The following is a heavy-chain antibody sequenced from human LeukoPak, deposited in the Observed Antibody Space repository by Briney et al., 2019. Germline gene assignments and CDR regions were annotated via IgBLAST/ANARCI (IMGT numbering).Heavy chain of an antibody. CDR3: VKTMTGYFSDGFDI. D-gene: IGHD3-9*01. CDR2: INQDGSEK. Sequence: PGGSLSLSCAASGFTFSTYWMSWVRQAPGKGLEWMANINQDGSEKYCVDSVKGRFTISRDNAKNSLYLQMNSLRVEDTAVYWCVKTMTGYFSDGFDIWGQGTMVTVSS. J-gene: IGHJ3*02. V-gene: IGHV3-7*03. CDR1: GFTFSTYW.